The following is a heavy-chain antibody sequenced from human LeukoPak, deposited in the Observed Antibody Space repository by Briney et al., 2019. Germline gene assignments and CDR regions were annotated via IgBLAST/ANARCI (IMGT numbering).Heavy chain of an antibody. V-gene: IGHV4-4*02. J-gene: IGHJ4*02. D-gene: IGHD3-22*01. CDR3: ARAYYYDPSGKND. Sequence: SPTLSLTCAVSGTSITNTNCWSRLRQPPGKGLEWIGEINHSGSTNYTPSLKSRVTISVDKSKNQFSLKLSSVTAADTAVYYCARAYYYDPSGKNDWGQGTLVTVSS. CDR2: INHSGST. CDR1: GTSITNTNC.